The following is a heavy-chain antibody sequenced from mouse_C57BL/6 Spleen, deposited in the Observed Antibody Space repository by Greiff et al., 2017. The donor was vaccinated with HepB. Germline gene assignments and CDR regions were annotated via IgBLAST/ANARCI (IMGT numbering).Heavy chain of an antibody. CDR2: IWRGGST. CDR3: ATSGSYSAYAMDY. V-gene: IGHV2-5*01. D-gene: IGHD2-12*01. CDR1: GFSLTSYG. J-gene: IGHJ4*01. Sequence: VQLQESGPGLVQPSQSLSITCTVSGFSLTSYGVHWVRQSPGKGLEWLGVIWRGGSTDYNAAFMSRLSITKDNSKSQVFFKMNSLQADDTAIYYCATSGSYSAYAMDYWGQGTSVTVSS.